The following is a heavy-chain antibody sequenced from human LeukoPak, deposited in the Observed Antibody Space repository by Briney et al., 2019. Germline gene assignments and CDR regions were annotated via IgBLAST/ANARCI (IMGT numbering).Heavy chain of an antibody. CDR3: ALCGGDRYCYFDY. D-gene: IGHD2-21*02. J-gene: IGHJ4*02. CDR1: GGSFSGYY. V-gene: IGHV4-34*01. Sequence: SETLSLTCAVYGGSFSGYYWSWIRQPPGKGLEWIGEINHSGSTNYNPSFKSRVTISVDTSKNQFSLELSSVTAADTAVYYCALCGGDRYCYFDYWGQGTLVTVSS. CDR2: INHSGST.